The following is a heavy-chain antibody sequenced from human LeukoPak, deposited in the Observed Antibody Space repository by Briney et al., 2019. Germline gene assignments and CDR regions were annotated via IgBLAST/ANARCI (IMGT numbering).Heavy chain of an antibody. D-gene: IGHD6-13*01. V-gene: IGHV7-4-1*02. CDR2: INTNTGNP. Sequence: ASVKVSCKASVYTFTSYVMNWVRQAPGQGLEWMGWINTNTGNPTYAQGFTGRFVFSLDTSVSTAYLQISSLKAEDTAVYYCARGRYSSTLDYYGMDVWGQGTTVTVSS. CDR1: VYTFTSYV. CDR3: ARGRYSSTLDYYGMDV. J-gene: IGHJ6*02.